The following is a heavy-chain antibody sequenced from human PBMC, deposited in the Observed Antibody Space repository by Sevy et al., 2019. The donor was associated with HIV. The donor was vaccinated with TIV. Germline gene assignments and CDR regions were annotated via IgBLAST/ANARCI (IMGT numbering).Heavy chain of an antibody. CDR2: FDPEDGET. CDR1: GYTLTKLP. Sequence: ASVKVSCKVSGYTLTKLPMHLVRQAPGKGLEWMGGFDPEDGETIYAQRFQGRVTMTEDTSTDTAYMELSSLRSEDTAVYYCATLDFWSENPFYGTDVWGQGTTVTVSS. J-gene: IGHJ6*02. V-gene: IGHV1-24*01. D-gene: IGHD3-3*01. CDR3: ATLDFWSENPFYGTDV.